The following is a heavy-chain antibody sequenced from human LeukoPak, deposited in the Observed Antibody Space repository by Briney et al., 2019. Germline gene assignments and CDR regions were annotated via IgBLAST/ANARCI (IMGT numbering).Heavy chain of an antibody. D-gene: IGHD6-13*01. CDR1: EFTFSSYA. CDR3: AKSSSWAFDY. CDR2: ISGSCGST. J-gene: IGHJ4*02. Sequence: GGSLRLSCAASEFTFSSYAMSWVRHAPGKGLEWVSAISGSCGSTYYADSVKGRYTISRDNSKNTLYLQMNSLRVEDTAVYYCAKSSSWAFDYWGQGTLVTVSS. V-gene: IGHV3-23*01.